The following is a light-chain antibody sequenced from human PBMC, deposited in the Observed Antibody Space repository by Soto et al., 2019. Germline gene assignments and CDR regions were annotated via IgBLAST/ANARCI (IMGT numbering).Light chain of an antibody. CDR2: GAF. J-gene: IGKJ5*01. CDR1: PSVANF. CDR3: QQRNVWPPVT. Sequence: EIVLTQSPATLSLSPGERATLSCRASPSVANFVAWYQQKPGQAPRLLIYGAFNRATGIPARFSGSGSGTDFTLTISSLETEDSAVYYCQQRNVWPPVTFGQGTRLEIK. V-gene: IGKV3-11*01.